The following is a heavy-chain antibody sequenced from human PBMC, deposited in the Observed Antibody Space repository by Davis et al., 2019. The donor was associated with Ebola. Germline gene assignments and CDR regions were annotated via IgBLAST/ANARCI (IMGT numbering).Heavy chain of an antibody. CDR1: GFTSSDYY. V-gene: IGHV3-11*04. J-gene: IGHJ3*02. D-gene: IGHD2-8*02. CDR2: ISSSGSTI. CDR3: VKTRSNWWNDALEM. Sequence: GESLKISCAASGFTSSDYYMSWIRQAPGKGLEWVSYISSSGSTIYYADSVKGRFTISRDNSKNTLDLQMNSLRPEDTAVYYCVKTRSNWWNDALEMWGRGTMVIVSS.